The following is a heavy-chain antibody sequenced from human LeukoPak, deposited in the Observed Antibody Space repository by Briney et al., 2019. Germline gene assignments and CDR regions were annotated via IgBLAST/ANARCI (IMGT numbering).Heavy chain of an antibody. V-gene: IGHV4-59*12. CDR2: IYHSGST. Sequence: PSETLSLTCTVSGGSISSYYWSWIRQPPGKGLEWIGEIYHSGSTNYNPSLKSRVTISVDKSKNQFSLKLSSVTAADTAVYYCARTYDILTGYDYWGQGTLVTVSS. J-gene: IGHJ4*02. CDR3: ARTYDILTGYDY. D-gene: IGHD3-9*01. CDR1: GGSISSYY.